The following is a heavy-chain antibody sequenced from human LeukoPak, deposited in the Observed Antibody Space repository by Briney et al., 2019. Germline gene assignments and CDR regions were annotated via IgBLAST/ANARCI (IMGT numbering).Heavy chain of an antibody. D-gene: IGHD6-19*01. V-gene: IGHV1-2*02. Sequence: ASVKVSCKASGYTFTGYYVHWVRQAPGQGLEWMGWINPNSGGTNYAQKFQGRVTMTRDTSISTAYMELSRLRSDDTAVYYCARVVTAVAGTDYWGQGTLVTVSS. CDR2: INPNSGGT. CDR1: GYTFTGYY. J-gene: IGHJ4*02. CDR3: ARVVTAVAGTDY.